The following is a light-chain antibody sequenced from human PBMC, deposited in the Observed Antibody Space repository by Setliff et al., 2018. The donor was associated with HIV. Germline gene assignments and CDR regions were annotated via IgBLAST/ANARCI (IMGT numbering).Light chain of an antibody. CDR3: QSYDTSLSGYV. V-gene: IGLV1-40*01. CDR2: GSR. CDR1: SSNIGAGYD. J-gene: IGLJ1*01. Sequence: KRVTISCTGSSSNIGAGYDVHWYQQLPGTAPKLLIYGSRNRPSGVPDRFSGSKSATSASLAITGLQAEDEADYYCQSYDTSLSGYVFGTGTKVTVL.